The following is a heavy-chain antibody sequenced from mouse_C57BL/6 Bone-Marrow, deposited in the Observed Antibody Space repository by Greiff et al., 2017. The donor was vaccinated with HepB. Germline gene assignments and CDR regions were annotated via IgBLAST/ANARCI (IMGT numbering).Heavy chain of an antibody. CDR3: ASWWLLLEKVYCFDY. Sequence: QVQLQQPGAELVKPGASVKLSCKASGYTFTSYWMHWVKQRPGQGLEWIGMIHPNSGSTNYNEKFKSKATLTVDKSSSTAYMQLSSLTSEDSAVYYCASWWLLLEKVYCFDYWGQGTTLTVSS. CDR2: IHPNSGST. V-gene: IGHV1-64*01. D-gene: IGHD2-3*01. J-gene: IGHJ2*01. CDR1: GYTFTSYW.